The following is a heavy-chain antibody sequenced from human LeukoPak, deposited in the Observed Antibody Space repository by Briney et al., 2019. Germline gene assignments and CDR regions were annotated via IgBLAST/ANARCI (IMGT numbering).Heavy chain of an antibody. V-gene: IGHV3-48*01. CDR2: ISSSSSTI. CDR1: GFTFSSYS. Sequence: PGGSLRLSCAASGFTFSSYSMNWVRQAPGKGLEWVSYISSSSSTIYYADSVKGRFTISRDNAKNSLYLQMNSLRAEDTAVYYCATDDLLAAAGTWGQGTLVTVSS. CDR3: ATDDLLAAAGT. J-gene: IGHJ4*02. D-gene: IGHD6-13*01.